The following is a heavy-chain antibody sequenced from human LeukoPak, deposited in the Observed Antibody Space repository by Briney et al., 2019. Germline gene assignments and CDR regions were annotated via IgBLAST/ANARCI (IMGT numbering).Heavy chain of an antibody. Sequence: PGGSLRLSCAASGFTFSSYGMHWVRQAPGKGLEWVAFIRYDGSNKYYADSVKGRFTISRDNSKNTLYLQMNSLRAEDTAVYYCAKVGYDIFTGYYGLDYWGQGTLVTVSS. CDR3: AKVGYDIFTGYYGLDY. CDR1: GFTFSSYG. V-gene: IGHV3-30*02. J-gene: IGHJ4*02. CDR2: IRYDGSNK. D-gene: IGHD3-9*01.